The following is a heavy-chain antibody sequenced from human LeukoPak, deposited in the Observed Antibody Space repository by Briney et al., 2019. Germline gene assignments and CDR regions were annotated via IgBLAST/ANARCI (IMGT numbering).Heavy chain of an antibody. CDR2: IRYDGSNK. J-gene: IGHJ4*02. V-gene: IGHV3-30*02. Sequence: GGSLRLSCAASGFTFSSYGMHWVRQAPGKGLEWVAFIRYDGSNKYYADSVKGRFTISRDNSKNTLYLQMNSLRAEDTAVYCCATLPAHYSGSYLIRPYFDYWGQGTLVTVSS. CDR1: GFTFSSYG. D-gene: IGHD1-26*01. CDR3: ATLPAHYSGSYLIRPYFDY.